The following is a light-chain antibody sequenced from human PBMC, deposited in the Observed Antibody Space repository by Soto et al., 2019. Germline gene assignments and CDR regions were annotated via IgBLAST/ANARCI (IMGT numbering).Light chain of an antibody. J-gene: IGKJ4*01. CDR3: QQHYNWHPLT. V-gene: IGKV3-15*01. Sequence: ETMMTQSPATLSVSPGESATLSCRGSQSISSSLAWFQQKPGQAPTHLIYDASTMAPGFAPTLSGSGSGREDSLTISSLQYKDDAAYYCQQHYNWHPLTFGRGTKVDIK. CDR1: QSISSS. CDR2: DAS.